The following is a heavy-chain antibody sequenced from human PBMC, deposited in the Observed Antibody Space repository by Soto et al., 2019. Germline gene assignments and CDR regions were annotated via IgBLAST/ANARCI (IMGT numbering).Heavy chain of an antibody. J-gene: IGHJ5*01. D-gene: IGHD3-22*01. CDR2: IYSSGSA. V-gene: IGHV4-61*02. CDR3: STRAYDTNGYYRFDP. CDR1: GDSISSSSYF. Sequence: TLSLTCTVSGDSISSSSYFWSWIRQPAGKGLEWIGRIYSSGSANYNPSLQSRVTMSVDTSKNQFSLNLYSVTAADTAMYYCSTRAYDTNGYYRFDPWGQGTLVTVSS.